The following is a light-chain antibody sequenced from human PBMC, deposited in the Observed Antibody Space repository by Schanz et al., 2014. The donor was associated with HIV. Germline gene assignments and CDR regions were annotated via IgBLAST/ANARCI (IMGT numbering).Light chain of an antibody. J-gene: IGKJ1*01. Sequence: DIQMTQFPSTLSASVGDRVTITCRASQSIGDSLAWYQQKPGKAPKLLIYAASSLQTGVPSRFSGSGSGTDFTLTISSLQPEDFATYYCQQSYNTPRTFGQGTKVEIK. CDR3: QQSYNTPRT. V-gene: IGKV1-39*01. CDR2: AAS. CDR1: QSIGDS.